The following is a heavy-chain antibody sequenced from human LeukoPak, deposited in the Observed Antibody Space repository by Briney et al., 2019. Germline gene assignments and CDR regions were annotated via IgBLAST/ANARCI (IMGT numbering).Heavy chain of an antibody. V-gene: IGHV3-23*01. CDR1: GFTFSSSA. CDR3: AKGGDSSGWYWFDP. J-gene: IGHJ5*02. CDR2: ISGSGGST. Sequence: GGSLRLSCAASGFTFSSSAMSWVRQGPGKGLEWLSTISGSGGSTYYADSVKGRFHISRENSKNTLYLQMNSLRAEDTAVYYCAKGGDSSGWYWFDPWGQGTLVTVSS. D-gene: IGHD6-19*01.